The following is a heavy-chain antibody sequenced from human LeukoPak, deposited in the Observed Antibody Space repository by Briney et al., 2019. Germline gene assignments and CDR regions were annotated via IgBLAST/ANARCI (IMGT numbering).Heavy chain of an antibody. CDR1: GFTFSSYA. Sequence: GGSLRLSYAASGFTFSSYAMSWVRQAPGKGLEWVSAISGSGGSTYSADSVKGRFTISRDNSKNTLYLQMNSLRAEDTAVYYCAREWFGALNAFDIWGQGTMVTVSS. D-gene: IGHD3-10*01. V-gene: IGHV3-23*01. CDR3: AREWFGALNAFDI. J-gene: IGHJ3*02. CDR2: ISGSGGST.